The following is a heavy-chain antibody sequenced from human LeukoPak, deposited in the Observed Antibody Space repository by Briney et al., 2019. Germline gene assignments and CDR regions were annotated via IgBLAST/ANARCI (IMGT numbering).Heavy chain of an antibody. D-gene: IGHD6-6*01. V-gene: IGHV4/OR15-8*01. CDR3: ARGVVEYSSSYYFDY. CDR1: GGSIGNIDW. Sequence: SETLSLTCVVSGGSIGNIDWWSWVRQPPGKGLEWIGEIFHTGTANYNPSLKSRLTISVDTSKNQFSLKLSSVTAADTAVYYCARGVVEYSSSYYFDYWGQGTLVTVSS. J-gene: IGHJ4*02. CDR2: IFHTGTA.